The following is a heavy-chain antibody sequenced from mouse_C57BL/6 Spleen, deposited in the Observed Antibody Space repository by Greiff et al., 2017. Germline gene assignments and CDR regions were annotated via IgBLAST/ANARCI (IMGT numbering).Heavy chain of an antibody. V-gene: IGHV5-4*01. D-gene: IGHD1-1*01. J-gene: IGHJ2*01. CDR3: AREVYYGSSYFDY. CDR1: GFTFSSYA. Sequence: DVKLVESGGGLVKPGGSLKLSCAASGFTFSSYAMSWVRQTPEKRLEWVATISDGGSYTYYPDNVKGRFTISRDNAKNNLYLQMGHLKSEDTAMYYCAREVYYGSSYFDYWGQGTTLTVSS. CDR2: ISDGGSYT.